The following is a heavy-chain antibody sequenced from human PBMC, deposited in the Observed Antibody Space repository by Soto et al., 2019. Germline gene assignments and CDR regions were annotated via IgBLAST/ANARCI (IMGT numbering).Heavy chain of an antibody. D-gene: IGHD3-9*01. CDR1: GGTFSSYA. Sequence: QVQLVQSGAEVKKPGSSVKVSCKASGGTFSSYAISWVRQAPGQGLEWMGGIIPIFGTANYAQKFQGRVTITADKSTSTAYMDLSSLRSEDTAVYYGARVEMDILTGRDYYYGMEVWGKGTTVTVSS. J-gene: IGHJ6*04. CDR3: ARVEMDILTGRDYYYGMEV. CDR2: IIPIFGTA. V-gene: IGHV1-69*06.